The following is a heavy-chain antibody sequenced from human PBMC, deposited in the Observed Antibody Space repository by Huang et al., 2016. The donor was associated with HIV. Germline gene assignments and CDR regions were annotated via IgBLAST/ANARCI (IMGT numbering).Heavy chain of an antibody. J-gene: IGHJ4*02. Sequence: GSPNYNPSLKSRVMISGDTSENQFSLRLTSVTAADTAVYYCARGKDLYISGWYPVDYWGPGTLVTVSS. V-gene: IGHV4-59*09. CDR3: ARGKDLYISGWYPVDY. CDR2: GSP. D-gene: IGHD6-19*01.